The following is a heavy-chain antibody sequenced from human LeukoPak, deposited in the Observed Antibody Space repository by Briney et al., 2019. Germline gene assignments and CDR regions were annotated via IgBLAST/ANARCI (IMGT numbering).Heavy chain of an antibody. CDR2: ISHDLTYQ. CDR3: ARDVNNYFDY. Sequence: GGSLRLSCSASGFIFTAYGMHWVRQAPGKGLEWVAVISHDLTYQAYADSVKGRFTISRDDSKNTLYVQMNSLRTEDTAFYYCARDVNNYFDYWGLGTLVTVSS. V-gene: IGHV3-30*03. J-gene: IGHJ4*02. CDR1: GFIFTAYG.